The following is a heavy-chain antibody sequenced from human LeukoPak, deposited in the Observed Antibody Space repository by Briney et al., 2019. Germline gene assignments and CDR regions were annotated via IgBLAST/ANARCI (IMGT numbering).Heavy chain of an antibody. CDR1: GFTFSSYA. V-gene: IGHV1-69*04. Sequence: SCAASGFTFSSYAISWVRQAPGQGLEWMGRIIPILGIANYAQKFQGRVTITSDKSTSTAYMELSSLRSEDTAVYYCARVSAREDSSGYYFKTLDYWGQGTLVTVSS. D-gene: IGHD3-22*01. CDR3: ARVSAREDSSGYYFKTLDY. J-gene: IGHJ4*02. CDR2: IIPILGIA.